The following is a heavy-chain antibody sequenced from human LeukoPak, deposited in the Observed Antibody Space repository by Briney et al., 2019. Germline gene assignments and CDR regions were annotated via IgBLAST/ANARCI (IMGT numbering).Heavy chain of an antibody. Sequence: ASVKVSCKASGGTCSSYAISWVRQAPGQGREWMGGIIPIFGTANYAQKFQGRVTITADKSTSTAYMELSSLRSEDTAVYYCARGYYGDYGAADAFDIWGQGTMVTVSS. CDR2: IIPIFGTA. J-gene: IGHJ3*02. D-gene: IGHD4-17*01. V-gene: IGHV1-69*06. CDR1: GGTCSSYA. CDR3: ARGYYGDYGAADAFDI.